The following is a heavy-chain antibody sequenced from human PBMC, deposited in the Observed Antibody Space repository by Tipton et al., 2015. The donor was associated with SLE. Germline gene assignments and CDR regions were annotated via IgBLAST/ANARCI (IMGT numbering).Heavy chain of an antibody. V-gene: IGHV4-30-2*01. Sequence: TLSLTCAVSGGSISSGGYSWSWIRQPPGKGLEWIGYIYHSGSTNYNPSLKSRVTISVDTSKNQFSLKLSSVTAADTAVYYCARGGGSLGVPSRYFDLWGRGTLVTVSS. D-gene: IGHD3-16*01. CDR1: GGSISSGGYS. CDR2: IYHSGST. CDR3: ARGGGSLGVPSRYFDL. J-gene: IGHJ2*01.